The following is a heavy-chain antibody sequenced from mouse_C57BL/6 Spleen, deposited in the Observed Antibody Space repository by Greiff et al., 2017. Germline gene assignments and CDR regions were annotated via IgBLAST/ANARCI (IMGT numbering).Heavy chain of an antibody. V-gene: IGHV1-55*01. CDR3: ARYGNYDSDFDY. CDR2: IYPGSGST. CDR1: GYTFTSYW. J-gene: IGHJ2*01. Sequence: QVQLQQPGAELVKPGASVKMSCKASGYTFTSYWITWVKQRPGQGLEWIGDIYPGSGSTNYNEKFKSKATLTVDTSSSTAYMQLSSLTSEDSAVYYCARYGNYDSDFDYWGQGTTLTVSS. D-gene: IGHD2-1*01.